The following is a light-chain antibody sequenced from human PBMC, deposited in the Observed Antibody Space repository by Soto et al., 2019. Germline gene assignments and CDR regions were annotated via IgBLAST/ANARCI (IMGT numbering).Light chain of an antibody. V-gene: IGLV2-14*01. Sequence: QSALTQPASVSGSPGQSITISYTGTSSDVGGYNYVSWYQQHPGKAPKLMIYDVSNRPSGVSNLFSGSKSGNTASLTISGLQAEDEADYYCSSYTSSNTLVIFGGGTKLTVL. CDR2: DVS. J-gene: IGLJ2*01. CDR1: SSDVGGYNY. CDR3: SSYTSSNTLVI.